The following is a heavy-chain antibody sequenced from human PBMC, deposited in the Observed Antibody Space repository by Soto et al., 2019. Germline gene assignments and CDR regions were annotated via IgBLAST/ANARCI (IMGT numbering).Heavy chain of an antibody. CDR2: ISSNGGST. D-gene: IGHD4-4*01. CDR3: ARDYTVFGGLIYSNYERVDYYYYMDV. Sequence: GGSLRLSCAASGFTFSSYAMHWVRQAPGKGLEYVSAISSNGGSTYYANSVKGRFTISRDNSKNTLYLQMGSLRAEDMAVYYCARDYTVFGGLIYSNYERVDYYYYMDVWGKGTTVTVSS. V-gene: IGHV3-64*01. CDR1: GFTFSSYA. J-gene: IGHJ6*03.